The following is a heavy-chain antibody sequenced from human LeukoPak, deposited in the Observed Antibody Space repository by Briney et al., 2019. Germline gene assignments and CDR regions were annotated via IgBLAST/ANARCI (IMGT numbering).Heavy chain of an antibody. J-gene: IGHJ5*02. CDR3: ARERLVAAAPGGNWFDP. CDR2: ISSSSSYI. D-gene: IGHD6-13*01. Sequence: GGSLRLSCAASGFTFSSYSMNWVRQAPGKGLEWVSSISSSSSYIYYADSVKGRFTISRDNAKNSLYLQMNSLRAEDTAVYYCARERLVAAAPGGNWFDPWGQGTLVTVSS. CDR1: GFTFSSYS. V-gene: IGHV3-21*01.